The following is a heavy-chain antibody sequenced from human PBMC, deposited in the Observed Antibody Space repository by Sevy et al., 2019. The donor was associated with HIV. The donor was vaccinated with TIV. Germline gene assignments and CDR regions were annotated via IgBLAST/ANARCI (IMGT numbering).Heavy chain of an antibody. D-gene: IGHD2-15*01. CDR3: ARVQDCSGGSCYVYYYGMDV. CDR2: IWYDGSNK. Sequence: GGSLRLSCAASGFTFSSYGMHWVRQAPGKGLEWVAVIWYDGSNKYYADSGKGRITFSRDNSKNTLYLQMNSLRAEDTAVYYCARVQDCSGGSCYVYYYGMDVWGQGTTVTVSS. V-gene: IGHV3-33*01. J-gene: IGHJ6*02. CDR1: GFTFSSYG.